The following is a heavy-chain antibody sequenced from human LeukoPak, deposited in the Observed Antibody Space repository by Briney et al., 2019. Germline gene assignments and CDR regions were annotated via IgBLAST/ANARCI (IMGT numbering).Heavy chain of an antibody. D-gene: IGHD4-23*01. Sequence: ASVKVSCKASGYTFTGYYMHWVRQAPGQGLEWMGWINPNSGGTNYAQKFQGRVTMTRDTSISTAYMELSRLRSDDTAVYYCARSSVTTAVHHYYYYYMDVWGKGTTVTVSS. V-gene: IGHV1-2*02. CDR3: ARSSVTTAVHHYYYYYMDV. CDR2: INPNSGGT. CDR1: GYTFTGYY. J-gene: IGHJ6*03.